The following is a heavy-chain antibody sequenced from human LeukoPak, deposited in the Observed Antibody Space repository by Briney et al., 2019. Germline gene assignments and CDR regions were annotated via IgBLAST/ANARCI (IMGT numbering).Heavy chain of an antibody. CDR3: VRRDTGWNYFDY. J-gene: IGHJ4*02. CDR2: IYYTGKN. Sequence: SENLSLACAVSGGSVNSHYWGWIRQPPGKGLQWIGDIYYTGKNNYNPSLKSRVTISLDTSKDHLSLNLTSVVAADTAIYYCVRRDTGWNYFDYWGQGILVTVSS. CDR1: GGSVNSHY. D-gene: IGHD6-19*01. V-gene: IGHV4-59*08.